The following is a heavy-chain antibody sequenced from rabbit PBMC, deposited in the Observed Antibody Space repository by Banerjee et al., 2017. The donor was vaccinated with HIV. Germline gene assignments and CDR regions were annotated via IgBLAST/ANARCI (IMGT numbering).Heavy chain of an antibody. CDR2: IDPVFGST. D-gene: IGHD4-1*01. J-gene: IGHJ6*01. CDR3: ARDLAGVIGWNFGL. CDR1: GFSFSSNYW. V-gene: IGHV1S43*01. Sequence: QQQLEESWGGLVKPGGSLTLTCKASGFSFSSNYWLCWVRQAPGKGLEWIGYIDPVFGSTYYASWVNGRFTISSHNAQNTLYLQLNSLTAADTATYFCARDLAGVIGWNFGLWGPGTLVTVS.